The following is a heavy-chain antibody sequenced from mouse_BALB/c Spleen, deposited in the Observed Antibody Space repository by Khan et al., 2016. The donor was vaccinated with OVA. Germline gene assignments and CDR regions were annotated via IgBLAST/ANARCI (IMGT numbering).Heavy chain of an antibody. CDR2: ISNGGNSA. V-gene: IGHV5-12-2*01. Sequence: EVELVESGGDLVQTGGSLKLSCAVSGFTFSGYTMSWVRQTPEKRLEWVAFISNGGNSAYYPDTVKGRFTISRDNAKNTLYLQMSSLKSEDTAMFYCGRPSKTEYDEGRGYWGQGTSVTVSS. J-gene: IGHJ4*01. D-gene: IGHD1-1*01. CDR1: GFTFSGYT. CDR3: GRPSKTEYDEGRGY.